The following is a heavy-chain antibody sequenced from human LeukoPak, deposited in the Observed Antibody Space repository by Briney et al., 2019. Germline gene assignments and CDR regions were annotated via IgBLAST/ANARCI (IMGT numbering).Heavy chain of an antibody. V-gene: IGHV3-30*02. CDR3: ATGAYFAD. CDR1: GFTFSSYG. Sequence: GGSLRLSCAASGFTFSSYGMHWVRQAPGKGLEWVAFIRYDGSNKYYADSVKGRFTISRDNSMNRLYLQMNSLRAEDTAIYYCATGAYFADWGQGTLVTVSS. CDR2: IRYDGSNK. D-gene: IGHD2-21*01. J-gene: IGHJ4*02.